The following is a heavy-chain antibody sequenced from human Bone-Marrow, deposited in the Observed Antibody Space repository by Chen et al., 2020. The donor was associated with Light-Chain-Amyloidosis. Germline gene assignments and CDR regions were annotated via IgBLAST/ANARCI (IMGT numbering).Heavy chain of an antibody. Sequence: EVQLEQSGPEVKKPGESLKISCKGSGYTFPNYWIGWVRQMPGKGLEWMGVIYPDDYDARYSPSFEGQVTISAAKSSTTAYLQWRSLKASNTAMYYCARRRDGDNFDYWGQGTLVTVSS. CDR1: GYTFPNYW. CDR3: ARRRDGDNFDY. CDR2: IYPDDYDA. V-gene: IGHV5-51*01. J-gene: IGHJ4*02.